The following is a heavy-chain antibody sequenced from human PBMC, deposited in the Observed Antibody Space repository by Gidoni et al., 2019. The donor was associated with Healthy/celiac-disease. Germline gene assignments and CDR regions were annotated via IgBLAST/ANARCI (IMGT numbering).Heavy chain of an antibody. CDR3: AGAVAGRYYFDY. Sequence: QVQLQESGPGLVKPSETLSLTCAVSGYSISSGYYWGWIRQPPGKGLEWIGSIYHSGSTYYNPSLKSRVTISVDTSKNQFSLKLSSVTAADTAVYYCAGAVAGRYYFDYWGQGTLVTVSS. CDR1: GYSISSGYY. D-gene: IGHD6-19*01. V-gene: IGHV4-38-2*01. J-gene: IGHJ4*02. CDR2: IYHSGST.